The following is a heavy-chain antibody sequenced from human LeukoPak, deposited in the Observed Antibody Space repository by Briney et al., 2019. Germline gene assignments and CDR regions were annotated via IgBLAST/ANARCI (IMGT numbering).Heavy chain of an antibody. J-gene: IGHJ1*01. Sequence: SETLSLTCTVSGGSISSYYWSWIRQPPGKGLEWIGYIYYSGSTNYNPSLKSRVTISVDTSKNQFSLKLSSVTAADTAVYYCARGYYGDYVSDSYFQHWGQGTLVSVSS. CDR2: IYYSGST. V-gene: IGHV4-59*01. D-gene: IGHD4-17*01. CDR3: ARGYYGDYVSDSYFQH. CDR1: GGSISSYY.